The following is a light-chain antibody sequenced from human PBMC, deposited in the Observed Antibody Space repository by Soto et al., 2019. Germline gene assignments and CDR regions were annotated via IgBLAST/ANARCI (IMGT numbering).Light chain of an antibody. Sequence: EIVMTQSPATLSVSPGERVTLSCRASQSVSSTLAWYQQKRGQAPRLLIYDASTRATGIPARFTGSGSGTEFTLTISSLQSEDFALFYCQQYKNWPRTFGQGTKVEIK. V-gene: IGKV3-15*01. CDR3: QQYKNWPRT. CDR2: DAS. CDR1: QSVSST. J-gene: IGKJ1*01.